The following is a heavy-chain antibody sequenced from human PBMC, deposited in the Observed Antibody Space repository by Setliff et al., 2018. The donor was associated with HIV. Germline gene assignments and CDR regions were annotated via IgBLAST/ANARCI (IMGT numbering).Heavy chain of an antibody. CDR3: ARDPGNGAVDY. CDR1: GFSFRNFG. Sequence: GGSLRLSCTASGFSFRNFGMTWVRQAPGKGLEWVSSISSSDDDTHYADSLRGRFTVSRDNAKSALYLQMNNLSVDDTAVYYCARDPGNGAVDYWGQGTLVTVSS. CDR2: ISSSDDDT. J-gene: IGHJ4*02. V-gene: IGHV3-21*04.